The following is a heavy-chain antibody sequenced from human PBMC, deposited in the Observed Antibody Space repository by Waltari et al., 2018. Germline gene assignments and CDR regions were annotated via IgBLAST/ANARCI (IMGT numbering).Heavy chain of an antibody. V-gene: IGHV6-1*01. D-gene: IGHD2-2*01. CDR2: TYYRSKWYN. CDR3: ARDPGYCSSTSCAPGR. CDR1: GASVSSNSAA. Sequence: QVQLQQSGPGLVKPSQTLSLTCAISGASVSSNSAAWNWIRQSPSRGLEWLGRTYYRSKWYNDYAVSVKSRITINPDTSKNQFSLKLSSVTAADTAVYYCARDPGYCSSTSCAPGRWGQGTLVTVSS. J-gene: IGHJ4*02.